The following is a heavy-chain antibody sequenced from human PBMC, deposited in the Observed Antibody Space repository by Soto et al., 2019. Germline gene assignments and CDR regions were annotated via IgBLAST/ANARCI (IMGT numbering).Heavy chain of an antibody. CDR2: ISIDGSNK. CDR1: GFSFSHYA. CDR3: ARLPGPLVSVLYIYPVDARETPSDVDV. J-gene: IGHJ6*02. D-gene: IGHD2-21*02. Sequence: PGGSLRLSCAASGFSFSHYAMNWVRQAPGKGLEWVAVISIDGSNKYYGDSVKGRFTISKDNGKNTLYLQMNDLRHEDTAVYYCARLPGPLVSVLYIYPVDARETPSDVDVWGQGTSVTVSS. V-gene: IGHV3-30-3*01.